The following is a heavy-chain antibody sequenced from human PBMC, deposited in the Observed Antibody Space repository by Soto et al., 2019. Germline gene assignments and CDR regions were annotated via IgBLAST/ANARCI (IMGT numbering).Heavy chain of an antibody. CDR2: IYYSGST. CDR3: ALGDYGFDY. Sequence: QLQLQESGPGLVKPSETLSLTCTVSGGSISSSSYYWGWIRQPPGKGMEWIGSIYYSGSTYYNPSLKSRVTISVDTSKNQFWLKLSCVTAADTAVYYCALGDYGFDYWGQGTLVTVSS. V-gene: IGHV4-39*01. J-gene: IGHJ4*02. CDR1: GGSISSSSYY. D-gene: IGHD4-17*01.